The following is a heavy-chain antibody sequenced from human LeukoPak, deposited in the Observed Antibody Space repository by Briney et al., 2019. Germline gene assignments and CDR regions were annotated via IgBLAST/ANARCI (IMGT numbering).Heavy chain of an antibody. D-gene: IGHD3-10*01. CDR3: ARGVTMVRGVIIVNKHNWFDP. V-gene: IGHV1-69*06. Sequence: SVKVSCKASGGTFSSYAISWVRQAPGQGLEWMGGIIPIFGTANYAQKFQGRVTITADKSTSTAYMELSSLRSEDTAVYYCARGVTMVRGVIIVNKHNWFDPWGQGTLVTVSS. CDR1: GGTFSSYA. CDR2: IIPIFGTA. J-gene: IGHJ5*02.